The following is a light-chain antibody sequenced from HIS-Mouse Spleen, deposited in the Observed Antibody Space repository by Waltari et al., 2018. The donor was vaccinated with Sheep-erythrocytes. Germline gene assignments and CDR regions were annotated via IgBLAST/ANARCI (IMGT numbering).Light chain of an antibody. Sequence: QSALTQPPSASGSPGQSVTISCTGTSSDVGGYNYVSWYQQHPGKAPKLMIYEVSKRPSGVPDRFSGSKSGNTASLNVSGLQAEDEADYYCSSYAGSNNWVFGGGNKLTVL. J-gene: IGLJ3*02. V-gene: IGLV2-8*01. CDR3: SSYAGSNNWV. CDR2: EVS. CDR1: SSDVGGYNY.